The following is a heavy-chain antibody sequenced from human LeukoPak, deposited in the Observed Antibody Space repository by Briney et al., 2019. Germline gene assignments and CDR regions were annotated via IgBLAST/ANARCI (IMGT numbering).Heavy chain of an antibody. CDR1: GGSISSSNW. CDR2: IYHSGST. CDR3: ARRCSGGSCSSGWFDL. V-gene: IGHV4-4*02. Sequence: PSETLSLTCAVSGGSISSSNWWRWGRQPPGKGLEWIGEIYHSGSTNYNPSIKSRVTISVDKSKNQFSLKLSSVTAADTAVYYCARRCSGGSCSSGWFDLWGQGTLVTVSS. D-gene: IGHD2-15*01. J-gene: IGHJ5*02.